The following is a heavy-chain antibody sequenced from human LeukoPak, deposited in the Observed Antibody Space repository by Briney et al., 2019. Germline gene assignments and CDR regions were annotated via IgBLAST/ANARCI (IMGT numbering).Heavy chain of an antibody. D-gene: IGHD4-23*01. CDR3: ARDRESYGGPNYGMDV. Sequence: ASVKVSCKASGYTFTSYGISWVRQAPGQGLERMGWISAYNGNTNYAQKLQGRVTMTTDTSTSTAYMELRSLRSDDTAVYYCARDRESYGGPNYGMDVWGKGTTVTVSS. V-gene: IGHV1-18*04. J-gene: IGHJ6*04. CDR1: GYTFTSYG. CDR2: ISAYNGNT.